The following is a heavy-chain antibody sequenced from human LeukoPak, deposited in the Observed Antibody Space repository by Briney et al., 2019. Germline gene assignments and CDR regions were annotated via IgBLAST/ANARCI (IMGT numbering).Heavy chain of an antibody. D-gene: IGHD2-15*01. CDR2: IYNSEGS. J-gene: IGHJ6*03. V-gene: IGHV4-39*01. Sequence: PSEPLSLTCTVSGCSFSSYYWGWIRQPPGKGLEGMGGIYNSEGSYYKSSLKRRVTISVDTSKNKCSLKMSSVTAADTPAYYCVRCAARRGGYMDVGGKGPTATV. CDR1: GCSFSSYY. CDR3: VRCAARRGGYMDV.